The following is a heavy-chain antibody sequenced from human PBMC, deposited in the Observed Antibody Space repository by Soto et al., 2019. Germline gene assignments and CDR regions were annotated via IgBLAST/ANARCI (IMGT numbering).Heavy chain of an antibody. CDR1: GYTFTSYG. V-gene: IGHV1-18*01. D-gene: IGHD1-26*01. Sequence: ASVKVSCKASGYTFTSYGISWVRQAPGQGLEWMGWISAYNGNTNYAQKLQGRVTMTTDTSTSTAYMELRSLRADDTAVYDCAREDGNNNWFDPWGQGTLVTVSS. CDR3: AREDGNNNWFDP. J-gene: IGHJ5*02. CDR2: ISAYNGNT.